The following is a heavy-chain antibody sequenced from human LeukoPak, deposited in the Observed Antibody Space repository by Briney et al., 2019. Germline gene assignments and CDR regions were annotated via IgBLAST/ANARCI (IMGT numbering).Heavy chain of an antibody. D-gene: IGHD5-12*01. Sequence: VKVSCKASGGTYISYAINGVGQAGGQGGEGMGGINPMFCTANYAQKFQGRVTITADESTSTAYMELSSLRSEDTAVYYCARDRGVHQTSVDDYYGMDVWGKGTTVTVSS. CDR1: GGTYISYA. CDR3: ARDRGVHQTSVDDYYGMDV. CDR2: INPMFCTA. J-gene: IGHJ6*04. V-gene: IGHV1-69*01.